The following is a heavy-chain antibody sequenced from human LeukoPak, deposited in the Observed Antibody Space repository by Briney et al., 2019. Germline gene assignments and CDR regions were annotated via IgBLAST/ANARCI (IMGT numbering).Heavy chain of an antibody. CDR1: GFTFSTYS. CDR3: ARDGGYRGYDADC. CDR2: ISDSGAM. D-gene: IGHD5-12*01. J-gene: IGHJ4*02. Sequence: GGSLRLSCAASGFTFSTYSMKWVRQAPGKGLEWVSYISDSGAMYYADSVRGRFTISRENAQNSLFLQMNSLRAEDTAVYYCARDGGYRGYDADCWGQGTLVTVSA. V-gene: IGHV3-48*01.